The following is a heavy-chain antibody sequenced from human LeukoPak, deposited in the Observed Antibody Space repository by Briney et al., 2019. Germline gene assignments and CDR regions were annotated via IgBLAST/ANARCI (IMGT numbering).Heavy chain of an antibody. D-gene: IGHD3-10*01. CDR3: ARQRLWFGEFRAFDI. V-gene: IGHV4-39*01. CDR2: IHYSGST. J-gene: IGHJ3*02. CDR1: GGSISSSSYY. Sequence: SETLSLTCTVSGGSISSSSYYWGWIRQPPGKGLEWIGSIHYSGSTYYNPSLKSRVTISVDTSKNQFSLKLSSVTAADTAVYYCARQRLWFGEFRAFDIWGQGTMVTVSS.